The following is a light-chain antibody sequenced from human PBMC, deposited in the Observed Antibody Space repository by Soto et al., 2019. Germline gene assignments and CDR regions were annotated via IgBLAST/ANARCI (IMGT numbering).Light chain of an antibody. CDR3: SSYAGRSMYV. CDR2: GVT. V-gene: IGLV2-8*01. CDR1: SSDVGTYDY. J-gene: IGLJ1*01. Sequence: QSALTQPRSVSGSPGQSVTTSCTGTSSDVGTYDYVSWYQQYPGKAPKLLIYGVTRRPSGVPDRFSGSKSGNTAALTVSGLQAEDEAYYYCSSYAGRSMYVFGTGTKVTVL.